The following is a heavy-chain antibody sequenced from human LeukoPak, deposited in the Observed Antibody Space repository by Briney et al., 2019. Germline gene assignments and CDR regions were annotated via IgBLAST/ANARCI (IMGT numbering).Heavy chain of an antibody. J-gene: IGHJ4*02. Sequence: ASVKVSCKASGFTFTNYGISWVRQAPGQGLEWMGWISAYNGDTNYAQKLQDRVTMTTDTSTSTAYMELRSLRSDDTAMYYCARDEGVGERGAYWGQGILVTVSS. D-gene: IGHD3-16*01. CDR2: ISAYNGDT. V-gene: IGHV1-18*01. CDR1: GFTFTNYG. CDR3: ARDEGVGERGAY.